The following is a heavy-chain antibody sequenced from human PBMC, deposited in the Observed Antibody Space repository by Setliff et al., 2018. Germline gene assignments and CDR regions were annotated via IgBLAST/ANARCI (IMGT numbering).Heavy chain of an antibody. D-gene: IGHD3-10*01. CDR2: IKQDGSEK. Sequence: GGSLRLSCAASGFTFSRYWMSWVRQAPGKVLEWVANIKQDGSEKYYVDSVKGRFTISRDNAKNSLYLQMNSLRAEDTAVYYCARDHVYGSQYYYYYYGMDVWGQGTTVTVSS. CDR3: ARDHVYGSQYYYYYYGMDV. V-gene: IGHV3-7*01. CDR1: GFTFSRYW. J-gene: IGHJ6*02.